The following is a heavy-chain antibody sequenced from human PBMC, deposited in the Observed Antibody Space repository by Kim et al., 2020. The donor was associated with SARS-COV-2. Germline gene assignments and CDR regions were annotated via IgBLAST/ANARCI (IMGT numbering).Heavy chain of an antibody. V-gene: IGHV4-34*01. D-gene: IGHD3-3*01. CDR3: AREYDFWSGYYGADAFDI. J-gene: IGHJ3*02. Sequence: KSRVTISVDTSKNQFSRKLSSVTAADTAVYYCAREYDFWSGYYGADAFDIWGQGTMVTVSS.